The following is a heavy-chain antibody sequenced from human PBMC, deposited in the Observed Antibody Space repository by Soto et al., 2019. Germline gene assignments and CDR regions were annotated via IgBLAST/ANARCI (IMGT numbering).Heavy chain of an antibody. CDR1: GGSISSGDYY. CDR2: IYYSGST. V-gene: IGHV4-30-4*01. D-gene: IGHD6-6*01. Sequence: SSETLSLTCTVSGGSISSGDYYWSWIRQPPGKGLEWIGYIYYSGSTFYNPSLKNRVTISLATSKIQFSLKLSSVTAADTAVYYCASESIAARRRVNWFDPWGQGTLVTVSS. CDR3: ASESIAARRRVNWFDP. J-gene: IGHJ5*02.